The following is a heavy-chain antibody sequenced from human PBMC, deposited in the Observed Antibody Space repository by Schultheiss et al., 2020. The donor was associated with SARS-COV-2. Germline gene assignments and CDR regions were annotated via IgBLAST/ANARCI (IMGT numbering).Heavy chain of an antibody. CDR1: GFTVSSNY. CDR3: ARLPIAVVSWGWYFDL. V-gene: IGHV3-53*01. CDR2: IYSCGST. D-gene: IGHD6-19*01. J-gene: IGHJ2*01. Sequence: GGSLRLSCAASGFTVSSNYMSWVRQAPGKGLEWVSVIYSCGSTYYADSVKGRFTISRDNSKNTVYVQMSSLRAEDTAVYYCARLPIAVVSWGWYFDLWGRGTLVTVSS.